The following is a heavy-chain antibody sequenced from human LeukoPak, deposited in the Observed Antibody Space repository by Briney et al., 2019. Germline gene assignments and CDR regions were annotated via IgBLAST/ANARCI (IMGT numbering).Heavy chain of an antibody. Sequence: GGSLRLSCAASGIAFSTYAMTWVRQTPGKGLEWVSYINIDSITVNYADSVKGRFTISRDNAKNSLYLQMNSLRAEDTAVYYCSTAKFDNWGQGTLVTVSS. V-gene: IGHV3-48*01. J-gene: IGHJ4*02. CDR1: GIAFSTYA. CDR2: INIDSITV. CDR3: STAKFDN.